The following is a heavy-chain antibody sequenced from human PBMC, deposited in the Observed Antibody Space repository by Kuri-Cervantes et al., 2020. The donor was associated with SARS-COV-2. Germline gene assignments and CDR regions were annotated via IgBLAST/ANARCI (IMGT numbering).Heavy chain of an antibody. Sequence: SETLSLTCTVSGASVSSSNYFWGWVRQPPGKGLEWIGSIYYSGSTYYNPSLKSRVTISVDTSKNQFSLKLSSVTAADTAVYYCARHLITIFGVVIGLNWFDPWGQGTLVTVSS. J-gene: IGHJ5*02. CDR2: IYYSGST. V-gene: IGHV4-39*01. CDR1: GASVSSSNYF. CDR3: ARHLITIFGVVIGLNWFDP. D-gene: IGHD3-3*01.